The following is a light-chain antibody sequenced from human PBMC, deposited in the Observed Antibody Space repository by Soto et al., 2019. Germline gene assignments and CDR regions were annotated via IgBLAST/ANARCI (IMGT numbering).Light chain of an antibody. CDR1: QSISSW. J-gene: IGKJ1*01. CDR2: KAP. V-gene: IGKV1-5*03. Sequence: DIQMTQSPSTLSASVGDRVTITCRASQSISSWLAWYQQKPGTAPNLLIYKAPTLQSGVPSRFSGSGSGTEFTLTISSLQPDDSATYYCQQYSDNWTVGQGTKVEIK. CDR3: QQYSDNWT.